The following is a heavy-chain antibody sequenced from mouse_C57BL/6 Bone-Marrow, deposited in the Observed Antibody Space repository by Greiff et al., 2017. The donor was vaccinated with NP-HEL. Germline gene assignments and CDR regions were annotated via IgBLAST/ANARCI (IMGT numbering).Heavy chain of an antibody. D-gene: IGHD1-3*01. CDR3: ARRMGKGAAMDY. J-gene: IGHJ4*01. CDR2: IDPNSGGT. Sequence: QVQLQQPGAELVKPGASVKLSCKASGYTFTSYWMHWVKQRPGRGLEWIGRIDPNSGGTIYNQKFKGKATLTVDKSSSTAYMELRSLTSEDTAVYYCARRMGKGAAMDYWGQGTSVTVSS. CDR1: GYTFTSYW. V-gene: IGHV1-62-3*01.